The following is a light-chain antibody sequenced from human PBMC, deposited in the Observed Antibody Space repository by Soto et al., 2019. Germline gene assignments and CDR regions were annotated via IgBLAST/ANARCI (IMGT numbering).Light chain of an antibody. Sequence: EIWLTQSPGTLSLSPGERATLSCRASQSVGSSYLAWYQQKPGQAPRLLIYGASSRATGIPDSFSGSGSGTDFNLTISRLEPEDFAVYYCQQYGSSPYTFGQGTKLEIK. J-gene: IGKJ2*01. V-gene: IGKV3-20*01. CDR1: QSVGSSY. CDR3: QQYGSSPYT. CDR2: GAS.